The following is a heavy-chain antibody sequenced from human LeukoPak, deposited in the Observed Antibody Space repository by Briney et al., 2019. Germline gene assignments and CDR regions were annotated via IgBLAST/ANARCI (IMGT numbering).Heavy chain of an antibody. CDR2: IKQDGSEK. J-gene: IGHJ4*02. D-gene: IGHD3-22*01. Sequence: GGSLRLSCAVSGFTVNDYAMTWVRQAPGKGLEWVANIKQDGSEKYYVDSVKGRFTISRDNAKNSLYLQMNSLRAEDTAVYYCARDYYDSSGYYRYDYWGQGTLVTVSS. CDR1: GFTVNDYA. CDR3: ARDYYDSSGYYRYDY. V-gene: IGHV3-7*01.